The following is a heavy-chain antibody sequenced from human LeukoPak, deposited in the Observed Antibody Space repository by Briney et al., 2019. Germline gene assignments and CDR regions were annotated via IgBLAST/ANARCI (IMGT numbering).Heavy chain of an antibody. V-gene: IGHV1-8*01. D-gene: IGHD6-19*01. Sequence: GASVKVSCKAYGYTFTSYDINWVRQATGQGLEWMGWMNPNSGNTGYAQKFQGRVTMTRNTSISTAYMELSSLRSEDTAVYYCARAVSGWYNWFDPWGQGTLVTVSS. J-gene: IGHJ5*02. CDR3: ARAVSGWYNWFDP. CDR1: GYTFTSYD. CDR2: MNPNSGNT.